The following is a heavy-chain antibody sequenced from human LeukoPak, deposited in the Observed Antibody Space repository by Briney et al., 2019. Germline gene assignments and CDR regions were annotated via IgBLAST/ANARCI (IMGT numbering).Heavy chain of an antibody. CDR2: ISAYNGNT. D-gene: IGHD1-26*01. CDR3: ARIGDYSWVVGARTPDY. CDR1: GYTFINHG. Sequence: ASVKVSCKASGYTFINHGISWVRQAPGQGLEWMGWISAYNGNTNYAQKLQGRVTMTTDTSTSTAYMELRSLRSDDTAVYYCARIGDYSWVVGARTPDYWGQGTLVTVSS. V-gene: IGHV1-18*01. J-gene: IGHJ4*02.